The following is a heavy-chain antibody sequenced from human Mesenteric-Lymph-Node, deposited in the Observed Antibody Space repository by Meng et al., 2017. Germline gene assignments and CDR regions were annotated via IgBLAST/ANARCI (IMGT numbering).Heavy chain of an antibody. J-gene: IGHJ6*02. V-gene: IGHV4-38-2*01. Sequence: SETLSLTCAVSGYSISSGYYWGWIRQPPGKGLEWIGNIYHSGTTYYNPSLKSRVTVSIDTSNNHFSLKLSSVTAADTAVYYCARGRVYCSSTSCYVSPYYYYGMDVWGQGTTVTVSS. CDR3: ARGRVYCSSTSCYVSPYYYYGMDV. CDR1: GYSISSGYY. D-gene: IGHD2-2*01. CDR2: IYHSGTT.